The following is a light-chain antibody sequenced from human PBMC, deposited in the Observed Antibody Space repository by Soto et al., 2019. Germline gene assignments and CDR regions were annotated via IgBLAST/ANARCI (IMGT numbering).Light chain of an antibody. J-gene: IGLJ3*02. V-gene: IGLV7-43*01. CDR2: STT. Sequence: QAVVTQEPSLTVSPGGTVTLTCXXXXXAVTSGNFPNWFQQKPGQAPRALIYSTTNRHSWTPARFSGSLLGGKAALTLSGVQPEDEADYYCLLYYGDTQLGVFGGGTKLTVL. CDR1: XXAVTSGNF. CDR3: LLYYGDTQLGV.